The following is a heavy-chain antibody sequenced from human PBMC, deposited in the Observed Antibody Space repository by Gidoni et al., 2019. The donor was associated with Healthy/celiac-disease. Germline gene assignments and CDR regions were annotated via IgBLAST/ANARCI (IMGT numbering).Heavy chain of an antibody. Sequence: EVQLVESGGGLVQPGGSLRLSCAASGFTFSSYSMNWVRQAPGKGLEWVSYISSSSSTIYYAASVKGRFTISRDNAKNSLYLQMNSLRAEDTAVYYCARGRRLSDYWGQGTLVTVSS. D-gene: IGHD3-22*01. CDR3: ARGRRLSDY. CDR2: ISSSSSTI. CDR1: GFTFSSYS. V-gene: IGHV3-48*01. J-gene: IGHJ4*02.